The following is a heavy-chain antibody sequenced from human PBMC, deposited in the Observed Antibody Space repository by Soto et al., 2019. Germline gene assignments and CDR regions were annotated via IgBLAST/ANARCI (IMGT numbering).Heavy chain of an antibody. V-gene: IGHV5-51*01. CDR3: ARLYGCPRDYGSGNCYMDV. D-gene: IGHD3-10*01. CDR1: GYSFTSYW. Sequence: PGESLKISCKGSGYSFTSYWIGWVRQMPGKGLEWMGIIYPGDSDTRYSPSFQGQVTISADKSISTAYLQWSSLKASDTAMYYCARLYGCPRDYGSGNCYMDVWGKGTTVTVSS. CDR2: IYPGDSDT. J-gene: IGHJ6*03.